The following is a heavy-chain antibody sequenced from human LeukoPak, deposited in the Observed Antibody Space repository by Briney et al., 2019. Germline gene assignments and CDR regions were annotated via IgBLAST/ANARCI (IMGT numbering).Heavy chain of an antibody. D-gene: IGHD5-24*01. CDR2: ISYDGSNK. V-gene: IGHV3-30*03. CDR1: GFTFSSYG. Sequence: PGGSLRLSCAASGFTFSSYGMHWVRQAPGKGLEWVAVISYDGSNKYYADSVKGRFTISRDNSKNTLYLQMNSLRAEDTAVYYCAREGEGYNMADAFDIWGQGTMVTVSS. CDR3: AREGEGYNMADAFDI. J-gene: IGHJ3*02.